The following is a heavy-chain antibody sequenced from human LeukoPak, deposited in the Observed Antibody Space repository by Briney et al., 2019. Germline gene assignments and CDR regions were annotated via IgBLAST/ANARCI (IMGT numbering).Heavy chain of an antibody. CDR2: INTEWTRT. CDR1: GFTFSSYW. V-gene: IGHV3-74*01. CDR3: ARDYHRYYMDV. J-gene: IGHJ6*03. D-gene: IGHD1-14*01. Sequence: GESLRLSCSASGFTFSSYWIDGVRHPPGKGLVWVSRINTEWTRTSYAHSGKGRFISSRDNAKNTLYLQMNSLRPEDTAVYYCARDYHRYYMDVWGKGTTVTASS.